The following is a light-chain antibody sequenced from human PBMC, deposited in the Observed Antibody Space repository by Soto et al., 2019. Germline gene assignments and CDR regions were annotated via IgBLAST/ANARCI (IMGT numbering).Light chain of an antibody. J-gene: IGLJ1*01. Sequence: QSVLTQPPSASGTPGQRVIISCSGSTSNIGSNTVNWYQQLSGTAPKLLIYNNNQRPSGVPDRFSGSKSGASASLAISGLQSEDEADYYCATWDDSLNGLFGTGTKLTVL. CDR2: NNN. CDR1: TSNIGSNT. CDR3: ATWDDSLNGL. V-gene: IGLV1-44*01.